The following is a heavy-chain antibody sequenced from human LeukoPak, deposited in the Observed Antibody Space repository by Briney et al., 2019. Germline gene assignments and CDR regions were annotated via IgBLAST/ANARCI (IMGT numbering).Heavy chain of an antibody. Sequence: QSGGSLRLSCAASGFTFSSYGMHWVRQAPGKGLEWVAIISYDGSNKYYADSVKGRFTISRDNSKNTLYLQMNSLRAEDTAVYYCAKSCLDTYYDTLTGSDYWGQGTLVTVSS. CDR1: GFTFSSYG. D-gene: IGHD3-9*01. V-gene: IGHV3-30*18. CDR3: AKSCLDTYYDTLTGSDY. J-gene: IGHJ4*02. CDR2: ISYDGSNK.